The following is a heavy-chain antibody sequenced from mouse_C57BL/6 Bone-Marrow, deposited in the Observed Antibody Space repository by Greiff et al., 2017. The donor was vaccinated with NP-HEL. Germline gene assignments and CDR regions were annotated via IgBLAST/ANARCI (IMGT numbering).Heavy chain of an antibody. CDR1: GFNIKDDY. Sequence: EVQLKESGAELVRPGASVKLSCTASGFNIKDDYMHWVKQRPEQGLEWIGWIDPENGDTEYASKFQGKATITADTSSNTAYLQLSSLTSEDTAVYYCTACRHGYAMDYWGQGTSVTVSS. CDR2: IDPENGDT. CDR3: TACRHGYAMDY. J-gene: IGHJ4*01. V-gene: IGHV14-4*01.